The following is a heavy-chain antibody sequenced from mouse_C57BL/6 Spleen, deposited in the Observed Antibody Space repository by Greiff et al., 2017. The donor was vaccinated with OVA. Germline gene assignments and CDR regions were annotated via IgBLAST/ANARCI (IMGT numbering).Heavy chain of an antibody. CDR1: GFTFSSYA. D-gene: IGHD1-1*01. CDR3: TRARYYYGSSYIMDY. CDR2: ISSGGDYI. J-gene: IGHJ4*01. Sequence: EVKLQESGEGLVKPGGSLKLSCAASGFTFSSYAMSWVRQTPEKRLEWVAYISSGGDYIYYADTVKGRFTISRDNARNTLYLQMSSLKSEDTAMYYCTRARYYYGSSYIMDYWGQGTSVTVSS. V-gene: IGHV5-9-1*02.